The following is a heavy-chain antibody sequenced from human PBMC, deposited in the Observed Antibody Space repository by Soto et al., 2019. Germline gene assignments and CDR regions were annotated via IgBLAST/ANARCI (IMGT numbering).Heavy chain of an antibody. Sequence: SETLSLTCTVSGGSISSYYWSWIRQPPGKGLEWIGYIYYSGSTNYNPSLKSRVTISVDTSKNQFSLKLSSVTAADTAVYYCARHSISHTFFDYWGQGTLVTVSS. V-gene: IGHV4-59*08. CDR2: IYYSGST. CDR3: ARHSISHTFFDY. CDR1: GGSISSYY. J-gene: IGHJ4*02.